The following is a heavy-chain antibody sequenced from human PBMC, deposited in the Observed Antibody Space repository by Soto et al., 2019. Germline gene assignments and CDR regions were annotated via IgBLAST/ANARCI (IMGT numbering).Heavy chain of an antibody. CDR1: GFTFSNAW. J-gene: IGHJ1*01. D-gene: IGHD2-2*01. CDR2: IKSKTDGGTT. Sequence: GESLKISCAASGFTFSNAWMSWVRQAPGKGLEWVGRIKSKTDGGTTDYAAPVKGRFTISRDDSKNTLYLQMNSLKTEDTAVYYCTTVLGCSSTSCYEYFQHWGQGTLVTVSS. CDR3: TTVLGCSSTSCYEYFQH. V-gene: IGHV3-15*01.